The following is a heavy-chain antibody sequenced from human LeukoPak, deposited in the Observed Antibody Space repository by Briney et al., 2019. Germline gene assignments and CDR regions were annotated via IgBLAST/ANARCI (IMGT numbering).Heavy chain of an antibody. V-gene: IGHV1-69*13. Sequence: SVKVSCKASGGTFSSYAISWVRQAPGQGLEWMGGIIPIFGTANYAQKFQGRVTITADESTSTAYMELSSLRSEDTAVYYCAREGDAYNPNEYNWFDPWGQGTLVTVSS. J-gene: IGHJ5*02. CDR3: AREGDAYNPNEYNWFDP. CDR2: IIPIFGTA. CDR1: GGTFSSYA. D-gene: IGHD5-24*01.